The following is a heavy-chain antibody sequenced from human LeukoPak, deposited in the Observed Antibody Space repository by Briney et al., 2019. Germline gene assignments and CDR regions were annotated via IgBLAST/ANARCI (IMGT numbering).Heavy chain of an antibody. CDR2: IYHSGST. V-gene: IGHV4-38-2*01. CDR3: ASSLEFYYNVDY. CDR1: GYSISSGYY. D-gene: IGHD3-10*01. J-gene: IGHJ4*02. Sequence: SETLSLTCAVSGYSISSGYYWGWIRQPPGKGLEWIGSIYHSGSTHYNPSLKTRVTISVDTSKNRWSLKLYSVTAADAAVYYCASSLEFYYNVDYWGQGTLVTVSS.